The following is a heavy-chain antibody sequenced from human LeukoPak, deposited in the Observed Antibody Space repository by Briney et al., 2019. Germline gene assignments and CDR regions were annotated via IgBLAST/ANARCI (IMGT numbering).Heavy chain of an antibody. D-gene: IGHD3-3*01. CDR1: GYTFTSYY. CDR3: ALSDEDDFWSGYNY. Sequence: ASVKVSCKASGYTFTSYYMHWVRQAPGQGLEWMGRINPNSGGTNYAQKFQGRVTMTRDTSISTAYMELSRLRSDDTAVYYCALSDEDDFWSGYNYWGQGTLVTVSS. CDR2: INPNSGGT. J-gene: IGHJ4*02. V-gene: IGHV1-2*06.